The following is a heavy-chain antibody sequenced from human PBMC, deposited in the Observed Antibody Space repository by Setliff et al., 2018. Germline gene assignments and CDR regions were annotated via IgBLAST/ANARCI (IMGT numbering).Heavy chain of an antibody. J-gene: IGHJ3*02. D-gene: IGHD3-3*01. Sequence: ASVKVSCKVSGYTLSKYYMHWVRQAPGQGLEWMGIINPSGGLTKYAQKFQGSVTMTSDTSTNTVYLEVSSLRSEGTAVYFCARDRFYNSWSGTSITAPHDAFDIWGQGTMVTVSS. CDR1: GYTLSKYY. CDR3: ARDRFYNSWSGTSITAPHDAFDI. V-gene: IGHV1-46*03. CDR2: INPSGGLT.